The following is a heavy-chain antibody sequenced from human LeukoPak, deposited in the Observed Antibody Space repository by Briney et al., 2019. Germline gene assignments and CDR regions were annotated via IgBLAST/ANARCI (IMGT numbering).Heavy chain of an antibody. CDR3: ARRGCYGGNCNPGDY. D-gene: IGHD2-15*01. Sequence: PGGSLRLSCSASGFTFSSYAMSWVRQAPGKGLEWVSSISLRGADANYADSVKGRFTISRDDSKNALYLQMSRLRAEDTALYFCARRGCYGGNCNPGDYWGQGTLVTVSS. J-gene: IGHJ4*02. CDR1: GFTFSSYA. CDR2: ISLRGADA. V-gene: IGHV3-23*01.